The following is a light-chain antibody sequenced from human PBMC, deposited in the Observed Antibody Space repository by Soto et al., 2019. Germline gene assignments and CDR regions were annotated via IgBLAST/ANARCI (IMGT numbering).Light chain of an antibody. Sequence: QSVVTQPPSASGTPGQRVTISCSGSSSNIESNTVNWYQQLPGTAPKLLIYSTNQRPSGVPDRFSGSKSGTSASLALSGLQSEDEADYYCAAWDDSLKGWVFGGGTKLTVL. CDR1: SSNIESNT. V-gene: IGLV1-44*01. CDR2: STN. J-gene: IGLJ3*02. CDR3: AAWDDSLKGWV.